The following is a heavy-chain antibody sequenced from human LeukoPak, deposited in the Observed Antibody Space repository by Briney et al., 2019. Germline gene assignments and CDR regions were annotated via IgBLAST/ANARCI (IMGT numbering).Heavy chain of an antibody. Sequence: ASVKVSCKASGYTFTSYAMHWVRQAPGQRLEWMGWINAGNGNTKYSQKFQGRVTITRDTSASTAYMELSSLRSEDTAVYYCARTRSEGEWELLLYAFDIWGQGTMVTVSS. J-gene: IGHJ3*02. D-gene: IGHD1-26*01. CDR2: INAGNGNT. V-gene: IGHV1-3*01. CDR3: ARTRSEGEWELLLYAFDI. CDR1: GYTFTSYA.